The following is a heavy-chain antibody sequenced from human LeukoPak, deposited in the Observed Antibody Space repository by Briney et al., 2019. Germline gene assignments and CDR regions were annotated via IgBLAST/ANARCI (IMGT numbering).Heavy chain of an antibody. CDR3: ARHPGSGSNLGAVDY. CDR1: GYGFNNYW. Sequence: GESLRISCKGSGYGFNNYWITWVRQMPGKGLEWMGRIDPSDSYTNYKPSFQGHVTISADKSISTAFLQWGSLKASDTAMYYCARHPGSGSNLGAVDYWGQGTLVTVSS. J-gene: IGHJ4*02. CDR2: IDPSDSYT. V-gene: IGHV5-10-1*01. D-gene: IGHD1-26*01.